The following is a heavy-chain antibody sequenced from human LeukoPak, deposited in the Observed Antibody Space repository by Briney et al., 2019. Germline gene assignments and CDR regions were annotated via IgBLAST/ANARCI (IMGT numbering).Heavy chain of an antibody. Sequence: WSLRLSCAASGFTFSSYGMTWVRQAPGKGLEWVSSISASAAMTYYADSVKGRFTVSRDNSNNRLYLQMSGLTAADTAVYYCAKDRSIGTYYTFDHWGQGTLVTVSS. V-gene: IGHV3-23*01. J-gene: IGHJ4*02. CDR3: AKDRSIGTYYTFDH. CDR2: ISASAAMT. D-gene: IGHD1-26*01. CDR1: GFTFSSYG.